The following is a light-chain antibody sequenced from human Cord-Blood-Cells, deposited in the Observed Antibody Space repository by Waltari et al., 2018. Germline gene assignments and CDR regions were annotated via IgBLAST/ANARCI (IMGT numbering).Light chain of an antibody. V-gene: IGKV4-1*01. J-gene: IGKJ5*01. Sequence: DIVMTQSPDSLAVSLGERDTINCKSSQSVLYSSNNKNYVAWYQQKPGQPPKLLIYLASTRESGVPDRFSGGGSGTDFTLTISSLQAEDVDVYYCQQYYSTPITFGQGTRLEIK. CDR1: QSVLYSSNNKNY. CDR2: LAS. CDR3: QQYYSTPIT.